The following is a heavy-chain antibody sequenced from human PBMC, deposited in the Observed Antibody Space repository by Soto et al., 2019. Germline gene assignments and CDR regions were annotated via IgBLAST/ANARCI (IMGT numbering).Heavy chain of an antibody. CDR3: TRDNVSPAFDI. CDR1: GDTFSNCT. J-gene: IGHJ3*02. CDR2: IIPVLDIP. V-gene: IGHV1-69*08. Sequence: QVQLVQSGAEVKKPGSSVKVSCKASGDTFSNCTISWVRQAPGQGLEWMGRIIPVLDIPNYAQKFQDRVTITAVKSTSTSYMELSSLRSEDTAVYYCTRDNVSPAFDIWGQGTMVTVSS.